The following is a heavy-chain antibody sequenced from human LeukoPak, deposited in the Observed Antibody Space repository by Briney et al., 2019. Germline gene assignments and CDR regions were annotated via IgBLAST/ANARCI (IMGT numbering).Heavy chain of an antibody. V-gene: IGHV3-21*01. CDR1: GFTFSRYS. CDR2: ISSSSSFI. Sequence: GGSLRLSCAASGFTFSRYSMNWVRQAPGKGLEWVSSISSSSSFIYYADSVKGRFTISRDNAKNSLYLQMSSLRAEDTAVYYCARDPPLGSCSTISCPHLDYWGQGTLVTVSS. D-gene: IGHD2-2*01. CDR3: ARDPPLGSCSTISCPHLDY. J-gene: IGHJ4*02.